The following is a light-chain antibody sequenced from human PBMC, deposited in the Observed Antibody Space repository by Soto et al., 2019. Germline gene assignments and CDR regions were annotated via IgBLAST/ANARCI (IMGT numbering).Light chain of an antibody. J-gene: IGKJ2*01. Sequence: DIQMTQSLSTLSASVGDRVPITCRASQSISSWLAWYQQKPGKAPKLLIYDASSLESGVPSRFSGSGSGTEFTLTISSLQPDDFATYYCQQYNSYPYTFGQGTKLEIK. V-gene: IGKV1-5*01. CDR1: QSISSW. CDR2: DAS. CDR3: QQYNSYPYT.